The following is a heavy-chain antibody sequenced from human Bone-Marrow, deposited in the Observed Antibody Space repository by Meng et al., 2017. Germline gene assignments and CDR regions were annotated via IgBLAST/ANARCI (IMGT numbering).Heavy chain of an antibody. CDR2: ISAYNGNS. Sequence: ASAKVACKASGYTLSSYDIAWVRHAPGQGLEWMGWISAYNGNSHYAQKVQGRVTITSDTSTSTAYLKLRSLRSDDTAIYYCARWYRSNWYVQRGTGFDYWGQGTLVTVSS. V-gene: IGHV1-18*01. D-gene: IGHD6-13*01. CDR1: GYTLSSYD. CDR3: ARWYRSNWYVQRGTGFDY. J-gene: IGHJ4*01.